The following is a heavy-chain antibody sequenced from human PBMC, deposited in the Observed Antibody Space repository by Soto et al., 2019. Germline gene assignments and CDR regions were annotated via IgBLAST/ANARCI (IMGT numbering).Heavy chain of an antibody. J-gene: IGHJ6*02. CDR2: IIPISGTA. V-gene: IGHV1-69*01. D-gene: IGHD2-2*01. CDR3: AKYPGSSTSLEIYYYYYYGMDV. Sequence: QVQLVQSGAEVKKPGSSVKVSCKASGGTFSSYAISWVRQAPGQGLEWMGGIIPISGTANYTQKFQGRVTITADESTSTAYMELSSLRSEDTAVYYCAKYPGSSTSLEIYYYYYYGMDVWGQGTTVTVSS. CDR1: GGTFSSYA.